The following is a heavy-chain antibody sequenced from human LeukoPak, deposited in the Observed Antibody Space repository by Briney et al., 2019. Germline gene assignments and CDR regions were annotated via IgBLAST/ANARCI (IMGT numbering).Heavy chain of an antibody. CDR1: GFTFSSYG. J-gene: IGHJ3*02. D-gene: IGHD1-26*01. CDR3: ANPEIVGATDDASDI. V-gene: IGHV3-30*18. CDR2: ISYDGSNK. Sequence: GGSLRLSCAASGFTFSSYGMHWVRQAPGKGLEWVAVISYDGSNKYYADSVKGRFTISRDNSKNTLYLQMNSLRAEDTAVYYCANPEIVGATDDASDIWGQGTMVTVSS.